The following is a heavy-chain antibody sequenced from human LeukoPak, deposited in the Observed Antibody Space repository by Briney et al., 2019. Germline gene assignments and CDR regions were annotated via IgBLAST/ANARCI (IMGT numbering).Heavy chain of an antibody. CDR2: IWYDGSNK. CDR1: GFTFSSYG. CDR3: ARMGAAEYFQH. J-gene: IGHJ1*01. Sequence: PGGSLRLSCAASGFTFSSYGMHWVRQAPGKGLEWVAVIWYDGSNKYYADSVKGRFTISRDNSKNTLYLQMNGLRAEDTAVYYCARMGAAEYFQHWGQGTLVTVSS. V-gene: IGHV3-33*01. D-gene: IGHD5-24*01.